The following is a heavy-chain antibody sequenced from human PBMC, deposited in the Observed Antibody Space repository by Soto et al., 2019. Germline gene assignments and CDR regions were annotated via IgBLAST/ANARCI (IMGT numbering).Heavy chain of an antibody. D-gene: IGHD2-2*01. CDR1: GFTFSSYS. CDR3: ASLSCSSTSCSFDY. V-gene: IGHV3-21*01. Sequence: EVQLVESGGGLVKPGGSLRLSCAASGFTFSSYSMNWVRQAPGKGLEWVSSISSSSSYIYYADSVKGRFTISRDNAKNALYLQMNSLRAEDTAVYYCASLSCSSTSCSFDYWGQGTLVTVSS. CDR2: ISSSSSYI. J-gene: IGHJ4*02.